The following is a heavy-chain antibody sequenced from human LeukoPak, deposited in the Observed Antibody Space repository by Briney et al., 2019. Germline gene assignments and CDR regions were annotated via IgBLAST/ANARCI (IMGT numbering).Heavy chain of an antibody. V-gene: IGHV3-48*02. CDR3: AREFPPHCSSTSCYPDH. D-gene: IGHD2-2*01. J-gene: IGHJ5*02. CDR1: GFNFSSYS. CDR2: ISSSSRRI. Sequence: PGGSLRLSCAASGFNFSSYSLNWVRQAPGKGLEWVSYISSSSRRIYYADSVKGRSTISRDSAKNSLYLQMDSLRDEDTAMYYCAREFPPHCSSTSCYPDHWGQGTLVTVAS.